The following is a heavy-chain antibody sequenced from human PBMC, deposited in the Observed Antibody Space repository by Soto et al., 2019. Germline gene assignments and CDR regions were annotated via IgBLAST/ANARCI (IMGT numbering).Heavy chain of an antibody. D-gene: IGHD3-3*01. Sequence: SETLSLTCTVSGGSISSYYWSWIRQPPGKGLEWIGYIYYSGSTNYNPSLKSRVTISVDTSKNQFSLKLSSVTAADTAVYYCARTYDFWSGYPFDYWGQGTLVTLSS. CDR2: IYYSGST. V-gene: IGHV4-59*01. CDR1: GGSISSYY. CDR3: ARTYDFWSGYPFDY. J-gene: IGHJ4*02.